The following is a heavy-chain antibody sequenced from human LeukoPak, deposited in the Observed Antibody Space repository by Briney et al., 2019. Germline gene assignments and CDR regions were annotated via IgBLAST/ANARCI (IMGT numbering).Heavy chain of an antibody. J-gene: IGHJ3*02. CDR3: ASLEKSFYYGSGSYNSDDAFDI. CDR1: GGTFSSYA. V-gene: IGHV1-69*06. CDR2: IIPIFGTA. D-gene: IGHD3-10*01. Sequence: SVKVSCKASGGTFSSYAISWVRQAPGQGLEWMGGIIPIFGTANYAQKFQGRVTITADKSTSTAYTELSSLRSEDTAVYYCASLEKSFYYGSGSYNSDDAFDIWGQGTMVTVSS.